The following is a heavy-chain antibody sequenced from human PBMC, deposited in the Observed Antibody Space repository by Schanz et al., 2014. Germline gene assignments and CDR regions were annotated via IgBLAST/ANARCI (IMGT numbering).Heavy chain of an antibody. Sequence: VQLVESGGALVQPGGSLRLSCAASGFTFNNYDMNWVRLVPGKGLECVSGISGGGGSAYYADSVKGRFTISRDNSKNTLYLQMSSLRAEDTAVYYCAKVWGSDYFYPFDYWGQGTLVTVSS. V-gene: IGHV3-23*04. CDR2: ISGGGGSA. CDR1: GFTFNNYD. CDR3: AKVWGSDYFYPFDY. D-gene: IGHD3-22*01. J-gene: IGHJ4*02.